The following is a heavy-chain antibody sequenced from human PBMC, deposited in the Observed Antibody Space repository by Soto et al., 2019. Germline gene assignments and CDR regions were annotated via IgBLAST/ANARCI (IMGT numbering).Heavy chain of an antibody. Sequence: QVQLVQSGAEVKKPGASVKVSCKASGYTFTSYYMHWVRQAPGQGLEWMGIINPSGGSTSYAQKFQGRVTMTRDTSTSTVYMELSSLRSEDTTVYYCARLLYSSGWDRGYYFDSWGQGTLVTVSS. CDR1: GYTFTSYY. D-gene: IGHD6-19*01. CDR3: ARLLYSSGWDRGYYFDS. J-gene: IGHJ4*02. V-gene: IGHV1-46*01. CDR2: INPSGGST.